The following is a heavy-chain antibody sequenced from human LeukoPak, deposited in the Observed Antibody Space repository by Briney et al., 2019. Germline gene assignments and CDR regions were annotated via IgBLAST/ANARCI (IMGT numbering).Heavy chain of an antibody. D-gene: IGHD3-22*01. CDR3: AKVGFIQDSSGYYLIDAFDI. Sequence: GGSLRLSCAASGFTFSSYGMHWVRQAPGKGLEWVAFIRYDGSNKYYADSVKGRFTISRDNSKNTLYLQMNSLRAEDTAVYYCAKVGFIQDSSGYYLIDAFDIWGQGTMVTVSS. CDR1: GFTFSSYG. V-gene: IGHV3-30*02. J-gene: IGHJ3*02. CDR2: IRYDGSNK.